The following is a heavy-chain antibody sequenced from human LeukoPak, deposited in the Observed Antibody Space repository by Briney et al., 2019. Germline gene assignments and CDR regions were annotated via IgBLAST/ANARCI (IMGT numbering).Heavy chain of an antibody. J-gene: IGHJ4*02. CDR3: ARDWYFDY. Sequence: GGSLRLSCAASGFTFSTYSMNWVRQAPGKGLQWISYISSAGNTIYYADSVKGRFTISRDNPGNSMYLQMISLRAEDTAVYYCARDWYFDYWGQGTLVTVSS. V-gene: IGHV3-48*04. CDR1: GFTFSTYS. CDR2: ISSAGNTI.